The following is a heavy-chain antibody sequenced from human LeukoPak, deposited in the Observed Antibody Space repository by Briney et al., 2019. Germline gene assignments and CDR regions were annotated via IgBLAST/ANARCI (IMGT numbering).Heavy chain of an antibody. CDR3: ARDLAIAMAGTLDY. Sequence: GGSLRLSCAASGFFFSNYNMHWVRQAPGKGLEWVAVIWYDGSNKYYADSVKGRFTISRDNSKNTLYLQMNSLRAEDTAVYYCARDLAIAMAGTLDYWGQGTLVTVSS. CDR2: IWYDGSNK. J-gene: IGHJ4*02. D-gene: IGHD6-19*01. V-gene: IGHV3-33*08. CDR1: GFFFSNYN.